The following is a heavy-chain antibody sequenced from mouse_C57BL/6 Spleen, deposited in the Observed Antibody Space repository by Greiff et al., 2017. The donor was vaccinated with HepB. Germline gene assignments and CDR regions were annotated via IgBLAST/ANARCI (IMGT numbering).Heavy chain of an antibody. V-gene: IGHV3-6*01. J-gene: IGHJ2*01. CDR3: ARGDWDGHYFDY. Sequence: EVQLVESGPGLVKPSQSLSLTCSVTGYSITSGYYWNWIRQFPGNKLEWMGYISYDGSNNYNPSLKNRISITRDTSKNQFFLKLNSVTTEDTATYYCARGDWDGHYFDYWGQGTTLTVSS. CDR1: GYSITSGYY. CDR2: ISYDGSN. D-gene: IGHD4-1*01.